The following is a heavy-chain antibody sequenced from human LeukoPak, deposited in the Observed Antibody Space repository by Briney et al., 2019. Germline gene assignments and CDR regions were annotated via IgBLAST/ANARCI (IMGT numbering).Heavy chain of an antibody. V-gene: IGHV3-74*01. D-gene: IGHD3-3*01. CDR1: GFTFSSYW. CDR2: ISSDGTNT. Sequence: GGSLRLSCAASGFTFSSYWMHWARQAAGKGLVWVARISSDGTNTIYADSVKGRFTISRDNAKNTLYLQMNSLRAEDTAVYYCASGVTIWLGNAFDMWGQGTMVTVSS. CDR3: ASGVTIWLGNAFDM. J-gene: IGHJ3*02.